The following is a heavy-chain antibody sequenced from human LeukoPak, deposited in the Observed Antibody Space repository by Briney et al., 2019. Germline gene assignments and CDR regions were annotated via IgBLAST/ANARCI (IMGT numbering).Heavy chain of an antibody. V-gene: IGHV4-31*03. Sequence: PSQTLSLTCTVSGGSISSGGYYWSWIRQHPGKGLEWIGYIYYSGSTYYNPSLKSRVTISVDTSKNQFSLKLSSVTAADTAVYYCAREGVQGVIDYWGQGTLVTVSS. D-gene: IGHD3-10*01. J-gene: IGHJ4*02. CDR2: IYYSGST. CDR1: GGSISSGGYY. CDR3: AREGVQGVIDY.